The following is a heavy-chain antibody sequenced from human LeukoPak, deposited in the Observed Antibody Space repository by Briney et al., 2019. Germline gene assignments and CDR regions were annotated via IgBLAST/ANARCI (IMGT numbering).Heavy chain of an antibody. CDR3: ARDQYYYDSSGYYYYFDY. CDR1: GFTFTSYW. CDR2: IKQDGSEK. D-gene: IGHD3-22*01. J-gene: IGHJ4*02. V-gene: IGHV3-7*04. Sequence: QPRGSLRLSCAASGFTFTSYWMSWVRQAPGKGLEWVANIKQDGSEKYYVDSVKGRFTISRDNTKNSLYLQMNSLRAEDTAVYYCARDQYYYDSSGYYYYFDYWGQGTLVTVSS.